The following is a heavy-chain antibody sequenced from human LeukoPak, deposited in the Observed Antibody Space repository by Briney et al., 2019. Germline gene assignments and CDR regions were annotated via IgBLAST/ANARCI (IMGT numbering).Heavy chain of an antibody. V-gene: IGHV4-34*01. CDR2: INHSGST. D-gene: IGHD6-19*01. CDR3: ARGGGMYSSGWYSYYYMDV. J-gene: IGHJ6*03. CDR1: GGSFSGYY. Sequence: SETLSLTCAVYGGSFSGYYWSWIRQPPGKGLGWIGEINHSGSTNYNPSLKSRVTISVDTSKNQFSLKLSSVTAADTAVYYCARGGGMYSSGWYSYYYMDVWGKGTTVTISS.